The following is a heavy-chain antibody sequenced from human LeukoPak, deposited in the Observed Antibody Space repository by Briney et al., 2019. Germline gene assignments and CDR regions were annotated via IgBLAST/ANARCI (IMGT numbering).Heavy chain of an antibody. CDR2: ISTYNGNA. D-gene: IGHD6-19*01. J-gene: IGHJ3*01. CDR1: GYTFNRYG. Sequence: GASVKVSCKASGYTFNRYGLSWVRQAPGQGLEWVCWISTYNGNAHYAQKLQGRVTMTIDTSTSTAYMELRSLRSDDTAVYYCARARDTSGWYLDAFGVWGQGTLVTVSS. CDR3: ARARDTSGWYLDAFGV. V-gene: IGHV1-18*01.